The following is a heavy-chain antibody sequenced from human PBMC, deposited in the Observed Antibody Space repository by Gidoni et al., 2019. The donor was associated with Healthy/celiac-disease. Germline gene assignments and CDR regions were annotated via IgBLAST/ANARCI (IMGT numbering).Heavy chain of an antibody. CDR2: ISLHRGSI. CDR3: AKEGGYSSSWYAYHYGMDV. D-gene: IGHD6-13*01. CDR1: GCTFDDYA. V-gene: IGHV3-9*01. J-gene: IGHJ6*02. Sequence: EVQLVESGGGLVQPGRSLRLSWAADGCTFDDYAMHWVRQAPGKGLEWVSGISLHRGSICYADSVTGRFTISRDNAKNSLYLQLNSLRAEDTALYYCAKEGGYSSSWYAYHYGMDVWGQGTTVTVSS.